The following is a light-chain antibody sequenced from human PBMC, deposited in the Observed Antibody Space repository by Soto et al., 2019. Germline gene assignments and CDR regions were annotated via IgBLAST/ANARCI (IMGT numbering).Light chain of an antibody. J-gene: IGLJ2*01. Sequence: QTVVTQEPSLTVSPGGTVTLTCASSTGAVTSGYYPNWFQQKPGQAPRALIYSTSNKYSWTPARFSGSLLGGKAALTLSGVQPEDKAEYYCLLYYGGQLGVFGGGTKLTVL. CDR3: LLYYGGQLGV. CDR2: STS. V-gene: IGLV7-43*01. CDR1: TGAVTSGYY.